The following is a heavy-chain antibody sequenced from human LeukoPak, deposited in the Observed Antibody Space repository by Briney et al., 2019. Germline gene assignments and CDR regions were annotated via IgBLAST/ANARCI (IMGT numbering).Heavy chain of an antibody. CDR3: AKDISAIYGSGSSSAFDI. J-gene: IGHJ3*02. CDR2: ISWNSGSI. V-gene: IGHV3-9*01. Sequence: SLRLSCAASGFTFDDYAMHWVRQAPGKGLEWVSGISWNSGSIGYADSVKGRFTISRDNAKNSLYLQMNSLRAEDTALYYCAKDISAIYGSGSSSAFDIWGQGTMVTVSS. D-gene: IGHD3-10*01. CDR1: GFTFDDYA.